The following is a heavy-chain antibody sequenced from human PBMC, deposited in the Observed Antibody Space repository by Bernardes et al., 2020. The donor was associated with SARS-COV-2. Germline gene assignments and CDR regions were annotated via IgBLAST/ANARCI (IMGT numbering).Heavy chain of an antibody. D-gene: IGHD3-10*01. J-gene: IGHJ3*02. CDR3: ASSLGGSGSFGDDAFDI. CDR2: IYHSGST. CDR1: GGSISSGGYS. Sequence: SETLSLTCAVSGGSISSGGYSWSWIRQPPGKGLEWIGYIYHSGSTYYNPSLKSRVTISVDRSKNQFSLKLSSVTAADTAVYYCASSLGGSGSFGDDAFDIWGQGTMVTVSS. V-gene: IGHV4-30-2*01.